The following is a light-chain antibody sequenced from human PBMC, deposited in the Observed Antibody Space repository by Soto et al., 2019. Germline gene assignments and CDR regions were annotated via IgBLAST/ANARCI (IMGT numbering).Light chain of an antibody. CDR2: DAS. CDR1: QSVSSY. J-gene: IGKJ4*01. Sequence: EIVLTQSPATLSLSPGERATLSCRASQSVSSYLAWYQQKPGQAPRLLIYDASNRATGIPARFSGSGSGTDFPLTISSLEPDDFAVYYCQQRSTFGGGAKVDIK. V-gene: IGKV3-11*01. CDR3: QQRST.